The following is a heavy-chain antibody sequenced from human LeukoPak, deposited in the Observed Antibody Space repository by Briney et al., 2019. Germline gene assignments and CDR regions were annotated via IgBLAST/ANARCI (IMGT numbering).Heavy chain of an antibody. J-gene: IGHJ4*02. Sequence: SVKVSCKASGGTFSSYAISWVRQAPGQGLEWMGGIIPIFGTANYAQKFQGRVTITTDESTSTAYMELSSLRSEDTAVYYCARGKAEVICDSRPYFDYLGQGTLVTVSS. V-gene: IGHV1-69*05. D-gene: IGHD3-22*01. CDR2: IIPIFGTA. CDR1: GGTFSSYA. CDR3: ARGKAEVICDSRPYFDY.